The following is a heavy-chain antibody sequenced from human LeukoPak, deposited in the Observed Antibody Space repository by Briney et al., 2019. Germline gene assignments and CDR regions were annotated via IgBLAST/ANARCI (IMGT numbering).Heavy chain of an antibody. CDR3: ARHSCSGVAGTCSWFDP. CDR2: ISSSGSTI. Sequence: NPGGSLRLSCAASGFVFSDYYMSWIRQTPGKGLDWVSYISSSGSTIYYADSVKGRFTISRDNAKNSLYLQMNSLRAEDTAVYYCARHSCSGVAGTCSWFDPWGQGTLVTVSS. J-gene: IGHJ5*02. V-gene: IGHV3-11*01. CDR1: GFVFSDYY. D-gene: IGHD6-19*01.